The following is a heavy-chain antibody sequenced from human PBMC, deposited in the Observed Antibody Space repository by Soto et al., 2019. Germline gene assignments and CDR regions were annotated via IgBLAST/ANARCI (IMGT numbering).Heavy chain of an antibody. D-gene: IGHD6-13*01. CDR3: AKAKGYNWFDP. CDR1: GFTFSTYA. J-gene: IGHJ5*02. V-gene: IGHV3-23*01. CDR2: ISGSGGSV. Sequence: EEQLLESGGGLVQPGGSLRLSCAVSGFTFSTYAMSWVRQAPGKGLEWVSGISGSGGSVYYADSVKGRFTISRDNSKNTLYVQMNSLRAEDTAVYYYAKAKGYNWFDPWGQGTLVTVSS.